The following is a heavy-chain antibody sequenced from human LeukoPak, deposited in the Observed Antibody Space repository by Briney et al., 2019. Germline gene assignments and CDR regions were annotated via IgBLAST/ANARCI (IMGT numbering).Heavy chain of an antibody. J-gene: IGHJ4*02. CDR2: IVVGSGNT. CDR1: GFTFTSSA. Sequence: SVKVSCKASGFTFTSSAVQWVRQARGQRLEWIGWIVVGSGNTNYAQKFQERVTITRDMSTSTAYMELSSLRSEDTAVYYCVAVRSDSSGYSYYFDYWGQGTLVTVSS. D-gene: IGHD3-22*01. CDR3: VAVRSDSSGYSYYFDY. V-gene: IGHV1-58*01.